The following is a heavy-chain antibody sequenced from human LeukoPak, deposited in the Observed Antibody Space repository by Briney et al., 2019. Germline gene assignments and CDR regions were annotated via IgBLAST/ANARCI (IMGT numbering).Heavy chain of an antibody. CDR2: LTGDGNT. D-gene: IGHD1-20*01. Sequence: GGSLRLSCAASGFTFSSYSMNWVRQAPGKGLEWVSVLTGDGNTYYADSVKGRFTNSRDDSKNTLFLQMNSLRAEDTAVYFCAKVKWKLIGYFDYWGQGTLVTVSS. CDR1: GFTFSSYS. J-gene: IGHJ4*02. CDR3: AKVKWKLIGYFDY. V-gene: IGHV3-23*01.